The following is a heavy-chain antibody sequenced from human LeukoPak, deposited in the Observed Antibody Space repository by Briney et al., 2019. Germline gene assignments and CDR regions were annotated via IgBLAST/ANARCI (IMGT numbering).Heavy chain of an antibody. CDR1: GGSFSGYY. CDR2: IYYSGST. V-gene: IGHV4-59*01. J-gene: IGHJ5*02. Sequence: PSETLSLTCAVYGGSFSGYYWSWIRQPPGKGLEWIGYIYYSGSTNYNPSLKSRVTISVDTSKNQFSLKLSSVTAADTAVYYCARDLPYFDPWGQGTLVTVSS. CDR3: ARDLPYFDP.